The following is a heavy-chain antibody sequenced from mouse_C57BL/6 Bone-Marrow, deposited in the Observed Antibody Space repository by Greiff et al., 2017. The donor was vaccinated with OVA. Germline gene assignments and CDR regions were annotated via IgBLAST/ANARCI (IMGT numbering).Heavy chain of an antibody. D-gene: IGHD2-3*01. CDR2: IYPSDSET. V-gene: IGHV1-61*01. J-gene: IGHJ2*01. CDR1: GYTFTSYW. Sequence: VQLQEPGAELVRPGSSVKLSCKASGYTFTSYWMDWVKQRPGQGLEWIGNIYPSDSETHYNQKFKDKATLTVDKSSSTAYMQLSSLTSEDSAVYHCARVPYDGYLYYFDYWGQGTTLTVSS. CDR3: ARVPYDGYLYYFDY.